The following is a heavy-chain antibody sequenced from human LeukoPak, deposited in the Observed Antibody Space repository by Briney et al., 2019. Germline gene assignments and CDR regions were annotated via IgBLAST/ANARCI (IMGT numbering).Heavy chain of an antibody. CDR3: ARDRGGYTYSHDY. V-gene: IGHV4-39*07. J-gene: IGHJ4*02. Sequence: SETLSLTCTVSGGSISSSNYYWGWIRQPPGKGLEWIGSIYNSGSTYYNPSLKSRVTISVDTSKNQFSLQLSSVTAADTAVYYCARDRGGYTYSHDYWGQGTLVTVSS. CDR1: GGSISSSNYY. D-gene: IGHD5-18*01. CDR2: IYNSGST.